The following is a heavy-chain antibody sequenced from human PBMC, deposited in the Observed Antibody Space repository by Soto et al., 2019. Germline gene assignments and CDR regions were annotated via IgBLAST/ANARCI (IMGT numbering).Heavy chain of an antibody. CDR3: ARGIEGWYQGRYYYGMDV. J-gene: IGHJ6*02. Sequence: QVQLQESGPGLVKPSETLSLTCTVSGGSVSSGSYYWSWIRQPPGKGLEWIGYIYYSGSTNYNPSRQSRGXTXVXXSKNQFSLKLSSVTAADTAVYYCARGIEGWYQGRYYYGMDVWGQGTTVTVSS. CDR2: IYYSGST. CDR1: GGSVSSGSYY. D-gene: IGHD6-19*01. V-gene: IGHV4-61*01.